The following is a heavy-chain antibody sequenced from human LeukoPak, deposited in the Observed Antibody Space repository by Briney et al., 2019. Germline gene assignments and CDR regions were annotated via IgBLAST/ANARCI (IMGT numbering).Heavy chain of an antibody. CDR3: AKDSLYSSSWYGVNWLDP. CDR1: GFTFSSYV. CDR2: ISYDGSNT. D-gene: IGHD6-13*01. J-gene: IGHJ5*02. Sequence: GRSLRLSCAASGFTFSSYVMHWVRQAPGKGLEWVAVISYDGSNTYYADSVKGRITISRDNSKNTLYLQMNSLRAEDTAVYYCAKDSLYSSSWYGVNWLDPWGQGTLVTVSS. V-gene: IGHV3-30*18.